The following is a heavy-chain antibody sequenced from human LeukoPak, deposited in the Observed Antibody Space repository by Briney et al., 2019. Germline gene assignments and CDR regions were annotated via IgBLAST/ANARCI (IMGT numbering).Heavy chain of an antibody. D-gene: IGHD6-19*01. CDR3: ARGSPGIAVAGKYFDY. V-gene: IGHV4-39*07. CDR1: GGSISSGDYY. Sequence: PSETLSLTCTVSGGSISSGDYYWSWIRQPPGKGLEWIGEINHSGSTNYNPSLKSRVTISVDTSKNQFSLKLSSVTAADTAVYYCARGSPGIAVAGKYFDYWGQGTLVTVSS. CDR2: INHSGST. J-gene: IGHJ4*02.